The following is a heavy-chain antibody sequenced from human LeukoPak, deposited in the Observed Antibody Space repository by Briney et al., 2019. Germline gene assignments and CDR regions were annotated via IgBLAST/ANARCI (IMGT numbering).Heavy chain of an antibody. D-gene: IGHD2-2*01. Sequence: GGSLRLSCAASGLTFSSYAMSWVRQAPGKGLEWVSAISGSGGSTYYADSVKGRFTISRDNSKNTLYLQMNSLRAEGTAVYYCAKDLYPVIVVVPAATDYWGQGTLVTVSS. CDR1: GLTFSSYA. CDR2: ISGSGGST. CDR3: AKDLYPVIVVVPAATDY. V-gene: IGHV3-23*01. J-gene: IGHJ4*02.